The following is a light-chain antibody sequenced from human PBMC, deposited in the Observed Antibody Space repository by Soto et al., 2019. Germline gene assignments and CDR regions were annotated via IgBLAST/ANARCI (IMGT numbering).Light chain of an antibody. CDR3: QQIYSAPLT. Sequence: DIQMTQSPSSLSASVGDRVTITCRARQSITTYLNWYRQKPGKAPKLLIYAASSLQSGVPSRFSGSGSETEFTLSISSLQPEDFATYFCQQIYSAPLTFGGGTKVDNK. CDR2: AAS. J-gene: IGKJ4*01. V-gene: IGKV1-39*01. CDR1: QSITTY.